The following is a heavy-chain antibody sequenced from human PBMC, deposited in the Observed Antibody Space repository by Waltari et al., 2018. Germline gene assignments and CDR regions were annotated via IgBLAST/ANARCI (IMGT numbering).Heavy chain of an antibody. Sequence: QVQLVQSGAEVKKPGASVKVSCRVSGYSLTSSALHWVRPAPGKGLEWLGGFEPEYGEAVYAQEFQGRVTMTEDTSKDTAYMELSSLTYEDTAVYYCTRDRVGYCSGGTCYSRWFDPWGQGTLVTVSS. CDR3: TRDRVGYCSGGTCYSRWFDP. CDR2: FEPEYGEA. CDR1: GYSLTSSA. J-gene: IGHJ5*02. D-gene: IGHD2-15*01. V-gene: IGHV1-24*01.